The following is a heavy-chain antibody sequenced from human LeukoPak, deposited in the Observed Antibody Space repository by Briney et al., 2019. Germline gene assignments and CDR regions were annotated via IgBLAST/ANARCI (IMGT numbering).Heavy chain of an antibody. J-gene: IGHJ4*02. V-gene: IGHV3-74*01. Sequence: TGGSLRLSCAASGFTFGNYWMHWVRQVPGKGLVWVSGISNDGSGATYADSVKGRFTISRDNAKNTLYLQMDSLRAEDTAVYYCARDTQKSPDYWGQGTLVTVSS. CDR2: ISNDGSGA. CDR1: GFTFGNYW. CDR3: ARDTQKSPDY.